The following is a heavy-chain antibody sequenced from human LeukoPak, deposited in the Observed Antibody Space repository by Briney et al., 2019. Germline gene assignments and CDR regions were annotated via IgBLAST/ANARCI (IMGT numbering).Heavy chain of an antibody. J-gene: IGHJ4*02. V-gene: IGHV4-4*07. CDR1: DTSIRSYY. CDR3: ARGGITMVRGVIISSYFDY. CDR2: FYTSGTT. D-gene: IGHD3-10*01. Sequence: SETLSLTCTVSDTSIRSYYWSWIRQPAGKGLEWIGRFYTSGTTYYNPSLKSRVTMSIDTSKNQLSLNLTSVTAADTAVYYCARGGITMVRGVIISSYFDYWGQGTLVTVSS.